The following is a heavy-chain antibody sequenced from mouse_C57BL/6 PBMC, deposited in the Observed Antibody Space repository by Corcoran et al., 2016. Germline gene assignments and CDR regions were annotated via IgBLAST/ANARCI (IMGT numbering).Heavy chain of an antibody. Sequence: QVQLQQSGAELVRPGASVKLSCKASGYTFPSYGISWVKQRTGQGLEWIGEIYPRSGNTYYNEKFKGKATLTADKSSSTAYMELHSLTSEDSAVYFCARWITPYYFDYWGQGTTLTVSS. CDR1: GYTFPSYG. J-gene: IGHJ2*01. CDR2: IYPRSGNT. V-gene: IGHV1-81*01. CDR3: ARWITPYYFDY. D-gene: IGHD2-4*01.